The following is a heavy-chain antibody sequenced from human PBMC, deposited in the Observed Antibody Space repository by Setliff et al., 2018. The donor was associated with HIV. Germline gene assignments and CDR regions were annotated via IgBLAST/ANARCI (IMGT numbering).Heavy chain of an antibody. J-gene: IGHJ4*02. CDR2: ISGGDTI. D-gene: IGHD3-10*01. CDR1: GFTFSDFY. V-gene: IGHV3-11*01. Sequence: GGSLRLSCAASGFTFSDFYLSWVRQAPGKGLEWIPYISGGDTIEYAESVRGRFTISRDNPKKSLFLQMNGLRVDDTAIYYCARHGRFGRRFFDAWGQGTLVTVSS. CDR3: ARHGRFGRRFFDA.